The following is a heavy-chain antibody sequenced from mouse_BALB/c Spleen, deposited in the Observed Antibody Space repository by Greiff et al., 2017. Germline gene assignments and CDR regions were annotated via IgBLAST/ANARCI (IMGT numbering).Heavy chain of an antibody. Sequence: QVQLQQSGPELVKPGASVKISCKASGYAFSSSWMNWVKQRPGQGLEWIGRIYPGDGDTNYNGKFKGKATLTADKSSSTAYMQLSSLTSVDSAVYFCARWGGYGYAMDYWGQGTSVTVSA. CDR1: GYAFSSSW. CDR3: ARWGGYGYAMDY. D-gene: IGHD2-2*01. J-gene: IGHJ4*01. V-gene: IGHV1-82*01. CDR2: IYPGDGDT.